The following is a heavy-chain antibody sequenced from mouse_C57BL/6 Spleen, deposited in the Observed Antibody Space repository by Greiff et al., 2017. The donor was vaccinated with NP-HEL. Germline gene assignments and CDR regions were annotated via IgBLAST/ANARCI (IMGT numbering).Heavy chain of an antibody. Sequence: EVQLQQSGPELVKPGASVKISCKASGYTFTDYYMNWVKQSHGKSLEWIGDINPNNGGTSYNQKFKGKATLTVDKSSSTAYMELRSLTSEDSAVYYCASVLLRMWYFDVWGTGTTVTVSS. D-gene: IGHD1-1*01. J-gene: IGHJ1*03. CDR3: ASVLLRMWYFDV. CDR1: GYTFTDYY. CDR2: INPNNGGT. V-gene: IGHV1-26*01.